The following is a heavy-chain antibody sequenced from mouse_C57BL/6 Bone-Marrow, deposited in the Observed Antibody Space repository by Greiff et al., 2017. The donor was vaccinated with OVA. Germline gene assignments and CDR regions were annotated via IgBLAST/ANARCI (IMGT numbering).Heavy chain of an antibody. V-gene: IGHV1-55*01. CDR1: GYTFTSYW. Sequence: QVQLQQPGAELVKPGASVKMSCKASGYTFTSYWITWVKQRPGQGLEWIGDIYLGSGSTNYNEKFKSKATLTVDTSSSTAYMQLSSLTSEDSAVYYCARRYYGGSYWYFDVWGTGTTVTVSS. CDR3: ARRYYGGSYWYFDV. D-gene: IGHD1-1*01. J-gene: IGHJ1*03. CDR2: IYLGSGST.